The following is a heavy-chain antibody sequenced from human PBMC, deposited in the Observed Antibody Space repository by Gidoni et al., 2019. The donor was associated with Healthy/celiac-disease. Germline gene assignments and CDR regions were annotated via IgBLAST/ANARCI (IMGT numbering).Heavy chain of an antibody. Sequence: EVQLVESAGVVVQPGGSLRLSCAASGFTFVDYTMHWVRQAPGKGLEWVSLISWDGGSTYYADSVKGRFTISRDNSKNSLYLQMNSLRTEDTALYYCAKDGSSVTRGGFDYWGQGTLVTVSS. J-gene: IGHJ4*02. CDR2: ISWDGGST. CDR1: GFTFVDYT. CDR3: AKDGSSVTRGGFDY. V-gene: IGHV3-43*01. D-gene: IGHD4-17*01.